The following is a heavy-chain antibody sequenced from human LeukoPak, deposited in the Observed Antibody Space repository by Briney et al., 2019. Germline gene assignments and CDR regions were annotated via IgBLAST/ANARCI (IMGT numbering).Heavy chain of an antibody. CDR1: GFMFIDYW. CDR2: INRHGNEV. CDR3: ARVGTWELQRVFDY. J-gene: IGHJ4*02. V-gene: IGHV3-7*01. D-gene: IGHD1-1*01. Sequence: GGSLRLSCAASGFMFIDYWMTWVRQVPGTGLEWVANINRHGNEVHYVDSVKGRFTISRDNAKNSLYLQLDSLRVEDTAVYYCARVGTWELQRVFDYWGKGTLVTVSS.